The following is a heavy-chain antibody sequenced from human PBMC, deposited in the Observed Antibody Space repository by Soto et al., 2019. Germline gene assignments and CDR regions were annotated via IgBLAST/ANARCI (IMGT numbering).Heavy chain of an antibody. Sequence: GGSLRLSCEASGFIFEDYDMHWVRQPPGKGLQWVSGISWNSGDKDYGDSVKGRFTISRDNAKNSLDLQMSSLRVEDTATYYCVKKSCSHTGCYTGWFFDLWGRGTLVTVSS. J-gene: IGHJ2*01. V-gene: IGHV3-9*01. CDR1: GFIFEDYD. CDR2: ISWNSGDK. D-gene: IGHD3-10*01. CDR3: VKKSCSHTGCYTGWFFDL.